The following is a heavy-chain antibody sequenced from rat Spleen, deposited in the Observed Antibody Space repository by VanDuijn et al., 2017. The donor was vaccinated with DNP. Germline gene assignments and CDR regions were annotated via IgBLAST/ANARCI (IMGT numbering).Heavy chain of an antibody. V-gene: IGHV2-1*01. CDR3: TREREPNNNPFYFDC. CDR1: GFSLTSNS. CDR2: IWGDGTT. J-gene: IGHJ2*01. Sequence: QVQLKESGPGLVQPSQTLSLTCTVSGFSLTSNSVHWVRQPPGKGLEWMGGIWGDGTTDYNSPLKSRLSINRDPSKSQVFLKMNSLQTDDTAIYFCTREREPNNNPFYFDCWGQGVMVTVSS. D-gene: IGHD1-10*01.